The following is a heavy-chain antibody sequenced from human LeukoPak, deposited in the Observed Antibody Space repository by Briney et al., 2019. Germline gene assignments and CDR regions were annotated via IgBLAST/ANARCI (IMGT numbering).Heavy chain of an antibody. CDR1: GGTFSSYA. CDR3: ARGELTYSSGCDY. Sequence: SVKVSCKASGGTFSSYAISWVRQAPGQGLEWMGRIIPIFGTANYAQKFQGRVTITMDESTSTAYMELSSLRSEDTAVYYCARGELTYSSGCDYWGQGTLVTVSS. V-gene: IGHV1-69*05. J-gene: IGHJ4*02. D-gene: IGHD6-19*01. CDR2: IIPIFGTA.